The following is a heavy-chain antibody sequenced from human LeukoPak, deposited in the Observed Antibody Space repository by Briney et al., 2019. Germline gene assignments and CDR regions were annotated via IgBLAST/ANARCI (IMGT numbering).Heavy chain of an antibody. Sequence: GASVQVSCKASGYTFTSYGITWVRQAPGQGLEWMGWISVYNGNTNYAQKLQGRVTMTTDTSTSTAYMELRSLRSDDTAVYYCARVELELVNGDYWGQGTLVTVSS. J-gene: IGHJ4*02. CDR3: ARVELELVNGDY. CDR1: GYTFTSYG. V-gene: IGHV1-18*01. D-gene: IGHD1-7*01. CDR2: ISVYNGNT.